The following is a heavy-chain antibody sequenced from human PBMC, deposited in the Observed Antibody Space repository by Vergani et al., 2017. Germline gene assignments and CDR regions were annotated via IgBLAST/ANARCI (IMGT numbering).Heavy chain of an antibody. CDR1: GFTFSSYG. CDR2: IWYDGSNK. CDR3: ARDRCSSTSCYVHAFDI. Sequence: QVQLVKSGGGVVQPGRSLRLSCAASGFTFSSYGMHWVRQAPGKGLEWVAVIWYDGSNKYYADSVKGRFTISRDNSKNTLYLQMNSLRAEDTAVYYCARDRCSSTSCYVHAFDIWGQGTMVTVSS. D-gene: IGHD2-2*01. V-gene: IGHV3-33*01. J-gene: IGHJ3*02.